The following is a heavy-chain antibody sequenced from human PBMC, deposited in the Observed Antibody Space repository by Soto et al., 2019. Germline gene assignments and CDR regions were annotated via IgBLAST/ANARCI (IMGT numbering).Heavy chain of an antibody. J-gene: IGHJ6*02. CDR2: IKTRSEGEAT. V-gene: IGHV3-15*07. CDR3: TTGSVEGV. D-gene: IGHD2-15*01. Sequence: EVQLVESGGGLVKPGGSLRLSCVASDFSISNAWMNWVRQAPGKGLEWVGRIKTRSEGEATDYAAPLKDRFTISRDDSKNTLFLQMNSLKTEDTAVYYCTTGSVEGVWGQGATVIVSS. CDR1: DFSISNAW.